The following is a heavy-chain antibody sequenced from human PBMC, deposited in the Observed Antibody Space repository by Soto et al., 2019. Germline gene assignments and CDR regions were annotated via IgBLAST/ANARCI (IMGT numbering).Heavy chain of an antibody. CDR1: GFTFNSYS. D-gene: IGHD1-1*01. J-gene: IGHJ3*01. V-gene: IGHV3-21*02. CDR3: ARYDAFKAFDL. Sequence: EVELVESGGGLVKPGGSLRLSCAASGFTFNSYSVNWVRQAPGKGLEWVASISSVSVYIDFADSVKGRFTISSDDVTNSVALQMDSLRVEDTGIYYCARYDAFKAFDLWGQGTMVTVSS. CDR2: ISSVSVYI.